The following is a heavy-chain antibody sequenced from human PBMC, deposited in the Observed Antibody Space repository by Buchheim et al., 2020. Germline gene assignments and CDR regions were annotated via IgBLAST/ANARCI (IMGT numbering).Heavy chain of an antibody. J-gene: IGHJ4*02. CDR2: FYPGDSDA. CDR3: VISRGSSFH. D-gene: IGHD1-26*01. V-gene: IGHV5-51*01. Sequence: EVQLVQSGAEVQKPGDSLKISCKGSGYVFSDYWIGWVRQRPGEGLEWMAIFYPGDSDARYSPSCQGRVTISADKSVSTAYLQWKSLKASDTATYYCVISRGSSFHWGQGTL. CDR1: GYVFSDYW.